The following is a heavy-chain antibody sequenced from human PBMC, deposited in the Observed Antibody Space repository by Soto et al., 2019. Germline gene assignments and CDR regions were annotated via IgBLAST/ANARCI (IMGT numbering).Heavy chain of an antibody. CDR2: ISYDGSNK. V-gene: IGHV3-30*18. J-gene: IGHJ3*02. Sequence: GGSLRLSCAASGFTFSSYGMHWVRQAPGKGLEWVAVISYDGSNKYYADSVKGRFTISRDNSKNTLYLQMNSLRAEDTAVYYCAKGGCGGDCYPSSGAFDIWGQGTMVTVSS. CDR1: GFTFSSYG. CDR3: AKGGCGGDCYPSSGAFDI. D-gene: IGHD2-21*02.